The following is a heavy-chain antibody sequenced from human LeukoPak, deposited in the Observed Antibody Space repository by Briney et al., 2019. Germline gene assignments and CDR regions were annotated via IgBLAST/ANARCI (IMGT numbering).Heavy chain of an antibody. CDR1: GGSISSYY. Sequence: PWETLSLTCTVSGGSISSYYWSWIRQPAGKGLEWIGRIYTSGSTNYNPSLKSRVTMSVDTSKNQFSLKLSSVTAADTAVYYCARETGGYYYDSSGYYLFDYWGQGTLVTVSS. D-gene: IGHD3-22*01. J-gene: IGHJ4*02. CDR3: ARETGGYYYDSSGYYLFDY. CDR2: IYTSGST. V-gene: IGHV4-4*07.